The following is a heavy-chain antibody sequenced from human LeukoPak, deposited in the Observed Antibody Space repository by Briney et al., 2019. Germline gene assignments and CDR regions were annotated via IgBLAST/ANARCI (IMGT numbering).Heavy chain of an antibody. J-gene: IGHJ4*02. CDR2: ISSTSSTI. D-gene: IGHD6-13*01. Sequence: GGSLRLSCAASGFTFSTYNMNWVRQAPGKGLEWVSYISSTSSTIHYADSVKGRFTISRDNAKNSLYLQMNSLRDEDTAVYFCARDQISSSLYKEPLDYWGQGTLVTVSS. V-gene: IGHV3-48*02. CDR1: GFTFSTYN. CDR3: ARDQISSSLYKEPLDY.